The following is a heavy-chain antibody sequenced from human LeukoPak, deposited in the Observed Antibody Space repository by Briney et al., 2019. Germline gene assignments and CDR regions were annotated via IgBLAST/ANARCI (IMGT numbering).Heavy chain of an antibody. V-gene: IGHV4-30-4*08. J-gene: IGHJ5*02. CDR1: GGSISSGDYY. CDR2: IYYSGGT. D-gene: IGHD2-2*01. CDR3: ARDCYCSSTSCYGYNWFDP. Sequence: PSETLSLTCTVSGGSISSGDYYWSWIRQPPGKGLEWIGYIYYSGGTYYNPSLKSRVTISVDTSKNQFSLKLSSVTAADTAVYYCARDCYCSSTSCYGYNWFDPWGQGTLVTVSS.